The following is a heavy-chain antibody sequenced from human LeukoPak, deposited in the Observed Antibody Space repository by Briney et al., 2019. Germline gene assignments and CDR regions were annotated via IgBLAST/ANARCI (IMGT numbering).Heavy chain of an antibody. CDR3: ARARGNNYGFFDY. J-gene: IGHJ4*02. Sequence: GGSLRLSCAASGFIFSTYSMNWVRQAPGKGLVWVSRINSDGSRTYYADSVKGRFTISIDNAKNTLYLQMNSLRAEDTAVYYCARARGNNYGFFDYWGQGILVTVSS. D-gene: IGHD3/OR15-3a*01. V-gene: IGHV3-74*01. CDR2: INSDGSRT. CDR1: GFIFSTYS.